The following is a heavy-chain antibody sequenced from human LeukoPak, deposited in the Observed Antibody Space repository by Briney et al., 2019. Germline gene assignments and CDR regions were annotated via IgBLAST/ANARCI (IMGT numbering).Heavy chain of an antibody. V-gene: IGHV3-33*01. D-gene: IGHD3-22*01. J-gene: IGHJ3*02. Sequence: GGSLRLSWAASGFTFSSYGMHWVHQAPGKGLEWVAVIWYDGSNKYYADSVKGRFTISRDNSKNTLYLQMNSLRAEDTAVYYCARGDSSGYPDAFDIWGQGTMVTVSS. CDR2: IWYDGSNK. CDR1: GFTFSSYG. CDR3: ARGDSSGYPDAFDI.